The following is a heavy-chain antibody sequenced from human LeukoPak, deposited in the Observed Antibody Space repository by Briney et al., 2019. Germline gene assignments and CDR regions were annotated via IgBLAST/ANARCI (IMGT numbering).Heavy chain of an antibody. V-gene: IGHV4-34*01. CDR3: ARSDSESLDP. CDR2: INHSGST. J-gene: IGHJ5*02. D-gene: IGHD2-21*02. CDR1: GGSFSGYY. Sequence: SETLSLTCAVYGGSFSGYYWSWIRQPPGKGLEWIGEINHSGSTNYNPSLKSRVTMSVDTPKNQFSLKLTSVTAADTAVYYCARSDSESLDPWGQGTLVTVSS.